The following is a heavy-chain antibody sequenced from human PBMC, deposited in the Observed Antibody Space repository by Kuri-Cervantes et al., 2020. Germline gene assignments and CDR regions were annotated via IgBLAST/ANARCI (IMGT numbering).Heavy chain of an antibody. J-gene: IGHJ6*03. Sequence: GESLKISCAASGFTFSSYAMSWVRQAPGKGLEWVSYISSSSSTIYYADSVKGRFTNSRDNAKNSLYLQMNSLRAEDTAVYYCARVAGVEGQDYYYYYMDVWGKGTTVTVSS. V-gene: IGHV3-48*04. CDR1: GFTFSSYA. CDR3: ARVAGVEGQDYYYYYMDV. D-gene: IGHD1-1*01. CDR2: ISSSSSTI.